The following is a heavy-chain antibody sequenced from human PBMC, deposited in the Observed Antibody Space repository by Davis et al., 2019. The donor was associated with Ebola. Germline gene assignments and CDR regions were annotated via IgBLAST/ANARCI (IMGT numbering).Heavy chain of an antibody. CDR3: ARGRLLNDY. D-gene: IGHD2-15*01. Sequence: SETLSLTCAVYGGSFSGYYWSWIRQPPGKGLEWIGEINHSGSTNYNPSLKSRVTISVGTSKNQFSLKLSSVTAADTAVYYCARGRLLNDYWGQGTLVTVSS. CDR2: INHSGST. V-gene: IGHV4-34*01. CDR1: GGSFSGYY. J-gene: IGHJ4*02.